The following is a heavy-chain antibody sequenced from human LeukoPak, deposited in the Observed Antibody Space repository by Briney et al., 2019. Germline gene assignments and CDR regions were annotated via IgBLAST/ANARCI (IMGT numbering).Heavy chain of an antibody. Sequence: GASVKVSCKVSGYNLTDLSLHWVRQAPGKGLEWMGGSDPEDGEPIYAQKFQGRLSMTEGTSKDTGYMELRTLRSEDTALYYCAKSHGDYGLLDYWGQGTLVTVSS. V-gene: IGHV1-24*01. CDR3: AKSHGDYGLLDY. J-gene: IGHJ4*02. D-gene: IGHD4-17*01. CDR2: SDPEDGEP. CDR1: GYNLTDLS.